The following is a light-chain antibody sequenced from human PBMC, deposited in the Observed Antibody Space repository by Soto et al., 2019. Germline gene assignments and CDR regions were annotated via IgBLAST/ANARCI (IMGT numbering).Light chain of an antibody. CDR2: GAS. J-gene: IGKJ2*01. V-gene: IGKV3-15*01. CDR1: QSVRSN. CDR3: QQYNNWPPLYT. Sequence: EIVMTQSPATLSVSPGERVTLSCWASQSVRSNLAWYQQKPGQAPMLLIYGASTRASDIPARFSGSGSGTDFTLTISSLQSEDFAVYYCQQYNNWPPLYTFGQGTKLEVK.